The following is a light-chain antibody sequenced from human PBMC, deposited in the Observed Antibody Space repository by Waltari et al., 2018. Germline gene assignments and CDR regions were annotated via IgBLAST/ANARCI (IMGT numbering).Light chain of an antibody. V-gene: IGKV2-30*01. J-gene: IGKJ1*01. CDR1: QSRVYTDGNTH. CDR3: MQSRLWPWT. Sequence: DVVLAQSPLPLPVTLGQPASTSRRSRQSRVYTDGNTHLNWFQQRPGQSPRRLISYVSNRDSGVPDRFSSSGSGTDVALEISRVEDEDVGVYYCMQSRLWPWTLGQGTTVEIK. CDR2: YVS.